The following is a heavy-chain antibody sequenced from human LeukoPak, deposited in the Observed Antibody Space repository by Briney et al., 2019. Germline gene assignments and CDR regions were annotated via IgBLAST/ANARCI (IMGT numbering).Heavy chain of an antibody. D-gene: IGHD2-15*01. CDR2: IRNKASGGAT. CDR3: TRDRIMTDF. V-gene: IGHV3-49*03. J-gene: IGHJ4*02. CDR1: GFTFGDYS. Sequence: PGGSLRLSCTASGFTFGDYSMTWFRQAPGKGLEWVSFIRNKASGGATEHAASVRGRFTTSRHDSKSIAYLQMNSLTTEDTALYCTRDRIMTDFWGQGTLVTVSS.